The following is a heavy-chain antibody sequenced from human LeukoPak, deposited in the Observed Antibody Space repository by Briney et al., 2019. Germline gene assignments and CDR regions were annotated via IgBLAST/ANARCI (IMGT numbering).Heavy chain of an antibody. V-gene: IGHV3-30*18. Sequence: PGGSLRLSCAASGFTFSSYGMHWVRQAPGKGLEWVAVISYDGSNKYYADSVKGRFTISRDNSKNTLYLQMNSLRAEDTAVYYCAKDRVSRWLQLNYWGQGTLVTVSS. J-gene: IGHJ4*02. CDR1: GFTFSSYG. D-gene: IGHD5-24*01. CDR2: ISYDGSNK. CDR3: AKDRVSRWLQLNY.